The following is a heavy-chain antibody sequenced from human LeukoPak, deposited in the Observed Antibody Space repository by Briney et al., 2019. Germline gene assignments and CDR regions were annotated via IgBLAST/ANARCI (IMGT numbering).Heavy chain of an antibody. D-gene: IGHD3-22*01. CDR2: ILIKTSGETT. Sequence: GGSRTLSRAPSRLTLGNPSMSRVRPAPGKGREWVGRILIKTSGETTDYAAPVKGRFTISIDDSKSTLYLQMNILKTEDTAQYYCTTYRYYYGSTGYSYFDFWGQGTLVTVSS. V-gene: IGHV3-15*01. CDR3: TTYRYYYGSTGYSYFDF. J-gene: IGHJ4*02. CDR1: RLTLGNPS.